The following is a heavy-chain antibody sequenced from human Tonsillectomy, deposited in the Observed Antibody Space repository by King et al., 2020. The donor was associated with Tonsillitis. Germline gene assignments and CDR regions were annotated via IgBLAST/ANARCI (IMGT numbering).Heavy chain of an antibody. Sequence: VQLVESGGGLVQPGGSLRLSCAASGFTFSTYSMNWVRQAPGQGLEWVSYITSSSTMYYADSVKGRFTISRDNAKNSLYLQMNSLRAEDTAVYYCARTADTARGYWGQGTLVTVSS. CDR2: ITSSSTM. J-gene: IGHJ4*02. CDR3: ARTADTARGY. V-gene: IGHV3-48*01. CDR1: GFTFSTYS. D-gene: IGHD5-18*01.